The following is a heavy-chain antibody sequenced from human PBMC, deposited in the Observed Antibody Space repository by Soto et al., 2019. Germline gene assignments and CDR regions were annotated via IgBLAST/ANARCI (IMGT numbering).Heavy chain of an antibody. J-gene: IGHJ3*02. CDR1: GGTFSSYA. V-gene: IGHV1-69*06. CDR3: ARGGYCSGGICPTDAFDI. CDR2: IIPIFGTA. D-gene: IGHD2-15*01. Sequence: ASVKGSCKASGGTFSSYAISWVRQAPEQGLEWMGGIIPIFGTANYAQKFQGRVTITADKSTSTAYMELSSLRSEDTAVYYCARGGYCSGGICPTDAFDIWGQGTMVTVSS.